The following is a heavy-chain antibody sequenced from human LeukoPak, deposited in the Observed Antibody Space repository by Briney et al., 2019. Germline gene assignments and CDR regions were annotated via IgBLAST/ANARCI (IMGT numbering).Heavy chain of an antibody. J-gene: IGHJ4*02. CDR1: GFSFSYYS. D-gene: IGHD2/OR15-2a*01. CDR3: AKGPRGNLSPPGE. V-gene: IGHV3-23*01. Sequence: HPGGSLRLSCAASGFSFSYYSMHWVRQAPGKGLEWVSTMSGSGGSSYYADSVKGRFTISRDNSKNTLYLQLNSLRVEDTAVYYCAKGPRGNLSPPGEWGQGTLVIVSS. CDR2: MSGSGGSS.